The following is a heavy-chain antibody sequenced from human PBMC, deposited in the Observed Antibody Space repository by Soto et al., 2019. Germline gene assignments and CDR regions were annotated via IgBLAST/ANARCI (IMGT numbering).Heavy chain of an antibody. CDR1: GASISSGDYY. Sequence: QVQLQESGPGLVKPLQTLSLTCTVSGASISSGDYYWSWIRQHPGKGLERIGIIHYSGSTNYNPSLERRVTISVDPSKNQVSLKMSSVTAADTAVYYCARLKSDCGSVMCYKGWVDYWGQGTLVTVSS. J-gene: IGHJ4*02. D-gene: IGHD2-2*02. V-gene: IGHV4-31*03. CDR2: IHYSGST. CDR3: ARLKSDCGSVMCYKGWVDY.